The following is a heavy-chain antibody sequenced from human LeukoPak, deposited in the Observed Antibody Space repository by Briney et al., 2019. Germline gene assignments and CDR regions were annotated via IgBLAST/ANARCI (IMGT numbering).Heavy chain of an antibody. Sequence: GGSLRLSCAASGFTFSSYSMNWVRQAPGKGLEWVSSISSSSSYIYNADSVKGRFTISRDNAKNSLYLQMNSLKTEDTAVYYCTRYNVGFESWGQGTLVTVSS. CDR1: GFTFSSYS. CDR2: ISSSSSYI. CDR3: TRYNVGFES. D-gene: IGHD1-1*01. V-gene: IGHV3-21*04. J-gene: IGHJ4*02.